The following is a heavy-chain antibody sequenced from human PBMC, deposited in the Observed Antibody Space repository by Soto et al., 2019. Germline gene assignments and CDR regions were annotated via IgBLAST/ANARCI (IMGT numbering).Heavy chain of an antibody. J-gene: IGHJ3*02. D-gene: IGHD1-1*01. Sequence: QVQLQQWGAGLLKPSETLSLTCAVYGGFVSSGSYYWSWIRQPPGKGLEWIGEMSHSGGTHFNPSLKSLVTISVDTSKNQFSLKMSSVTAADTALYCCARVERGTATTVVDAFDIWGPGTMVTVSS. CDR3: ARVERGTATTVVDAFDI. CDR1: GGFVSSGSYY. CDR2: MSHSGGT. V-gene: IGHV4-34*01.